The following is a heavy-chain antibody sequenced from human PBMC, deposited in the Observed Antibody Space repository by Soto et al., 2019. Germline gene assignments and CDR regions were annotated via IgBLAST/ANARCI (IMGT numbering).Heavy chain of an antibody. CDR2: INSEGSST. CDR3: ARGWGGSSGWDENWYNS. V-gene: IGHV3-74*01. Sequence: EVQLVESGGGLVQPGGSLRLSCAASGFTFSSYWMHWVRQAPGKGLVWVSRINSEGSSTPYADSVKGRFTISRDSSKHTLYLHMNSLRDEDTAVYQCARGWGGSSGWDENWYNSGGQGTLVTVGS. J-gene: IGHJ5*01. CDR1: GFTFSSYW. D-gene: IGHD6-19*01.